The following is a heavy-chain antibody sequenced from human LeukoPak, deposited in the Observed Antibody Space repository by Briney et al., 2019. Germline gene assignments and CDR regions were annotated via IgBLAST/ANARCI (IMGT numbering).Heavy chain of an antibody. CDR3: ARDPHEAVAESNDY. Sequence: ASVKASCKASGYTFTGYYMRWVRQAPGQGLEWMGWINPNSGGTNYAQKFQGRVTMTRDTSISTAYMELSRLRSDDTAVYYCARDPHEAVAESNDYWGQGTLVTVSS. CDR2: INPNSGGT. CDR1: GYTFTGYY. D-gene: IGHD6-19*01. V-gene: IGHV1-2*02. J-gene: IGHJ4*02.